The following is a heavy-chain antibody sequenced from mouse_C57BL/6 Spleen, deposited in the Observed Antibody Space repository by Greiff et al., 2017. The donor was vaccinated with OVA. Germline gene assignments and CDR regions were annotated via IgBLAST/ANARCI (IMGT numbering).Heavy chain of an antibody. CDR2: ISYDGSN. D-gene: IGHD1-1*02. Sequence: ESGPGLVQPSQSLSLTCSVTGYSITSGDFWYWLRQPPGNKLVWTGIISYDGSNYYTPSLKNRISITRDTSKNQLFLKLNSVTTEDTAAYYCARDQGGYCPFPDWGQGTLVTVSA. CDR3: ARDQGGYCPFPD. CDR1: GYSITSGDF. V-gene: IGHV3-6*01. J-gene: IGHJ3*01.